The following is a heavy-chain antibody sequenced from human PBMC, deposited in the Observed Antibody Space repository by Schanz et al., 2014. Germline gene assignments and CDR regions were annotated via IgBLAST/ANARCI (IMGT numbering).Heavy chain of an antibody. J-gene: IGHJ2*01. CDR1: GFTFSSYA. CDR3: AKGQGAVINNWYFDL. Sequence: EVQLLESGGGLVQPGGSLRLSCAVSGFTFSSYAMCWVRQAPGKGLEWVSPSSGGGGGYRPYADSVLGRFTISRANSITTLSLQSNSLSADDTAVYSWAKGQGAVINNWYFDLWGRGTLVTVSS. V-gene: IGHV3-23*01. CDR2: SSGGGGGYR. D-gene: IGHD2-21*01.